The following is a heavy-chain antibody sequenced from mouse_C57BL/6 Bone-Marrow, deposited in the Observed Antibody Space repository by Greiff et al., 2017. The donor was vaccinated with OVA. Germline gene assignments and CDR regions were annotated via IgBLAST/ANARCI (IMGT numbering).Heavy chain of an antibody. CDR2: IDPEDGDT. CDR1: GFNFKDYY. CDR3: AAGGYYPGFAY. D-gene: IGHD2-3*01. J-gene: IGHJ3*01. V-gene: IGHV14-2*01. Sequence: VQLQQSGAELVKPGASVKLSCTASGFNFKDYYMHWVKQRTEQGLEWIGRIDPEDGDTKYAPKFQGKATITADTSSNTAYLQRSSPTVEDTAVYYCAAGGYYPGFAYWGQGTLVTVSA.